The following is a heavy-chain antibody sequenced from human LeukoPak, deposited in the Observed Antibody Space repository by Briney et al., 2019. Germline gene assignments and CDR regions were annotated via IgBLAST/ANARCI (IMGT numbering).Heavy chain of an antibody. Sequence: PGGSLRLSCAASGFTFNIYAMSWVRQAPGKGLEWVSAISGSGGSTYYAGSVKGRFTISRDNSKNTLYLQMNSLGAEDTAVYYCARDTSGYCSTSRCYGSWYFDLWGRGTLVTVSS. D-gene: IGHD2-2*01. J-gene: IGHJ2*01. CDR2: ISGSGGST. CDR3: ARDTSGYCSTSRCYGSWYFDL. CDR1: GFTFNIYA. V-gene: IGHV3-23*01.